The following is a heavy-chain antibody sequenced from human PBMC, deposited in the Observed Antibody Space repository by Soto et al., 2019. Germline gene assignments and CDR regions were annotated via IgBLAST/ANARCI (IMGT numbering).Heavy chain of an antibody. J-gene: IGHJ6*02. D-gene: IGHD3-22*01. Sequence: PSETLSLTCTVSGGSISSYYWSWIRQPPGKGLEWIGYIYYSGSTNYNPSLKSRVTISVDTSKSQFPLKLSSVTAADTAVYYCARTTYYYDSTGSYYYYFMDVWGQGTTVTVSS. V-gene: IGHV4-59*01. CDR1: GGSISSYY. CDR3: ARTTYYYDSTGSYYYYFMDV. CDR2: IYYSGST.